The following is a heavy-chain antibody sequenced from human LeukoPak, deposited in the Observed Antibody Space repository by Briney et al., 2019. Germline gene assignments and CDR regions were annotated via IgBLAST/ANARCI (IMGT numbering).Heavy chain of an antibody. CDR3: ARRGLKEFDY. Sequence: PGGSLRLSCAASGFTFSSYSMNWVRQAPGKGLEWVSYISSSSSTIYYADSVKGRFTISRDNAKNSLYLQMNSLRAEDTAVYYCARRGLKEFDYWGQGTLVTVSS. V-gene: IGHV3-48*01. J-gene: IGHJ4*02. D-gene: IGHD3-10*01. CDR2: ISSSSSTI. CDR1: GFTFSSYS.